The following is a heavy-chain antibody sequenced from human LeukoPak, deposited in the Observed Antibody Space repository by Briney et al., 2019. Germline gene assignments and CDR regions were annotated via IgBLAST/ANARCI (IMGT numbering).Heavy chain of an antibody. J-gene: IGHJ4*02. Sequence: PGGSLRLSCAASGFTFSSYGMNWVRQAPGKGLEWVATVSGSGDRMYHADSVKGRFTISRDNSKNTIYLQMNSLRAEDTALYYCAKAAAAPGFDFWGQGTLVTVSS. CDR3: AKAAAAPGFDF. V-gene: IGHV3-23*01. CDR1: GFTFSSYG. CDR2: VSGSGDRM. D-gene: IGHD6-13*01.